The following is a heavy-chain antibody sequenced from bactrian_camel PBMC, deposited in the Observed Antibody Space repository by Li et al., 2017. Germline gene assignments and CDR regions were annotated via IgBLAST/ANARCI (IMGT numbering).Heavy chain of an antibody. CDR1: GFTSNSCG. CDR3: NTYPPHCAGY. J-gene: IGHJ4*01. D-gene: IGHD2*01. CDR2: ISTSATT. V-gene: IGHV3S53*01. Sequence: HVQLVESGGDSVQAGGSLRLSCTAPGFTSNSCGMDWYRQAPGKEREFVSSISTSATTSYADSVKGRFTISKDKVTDTVYLQMNSLKPEDTAMYSCNTYPPHCAGYRGQGTQVTVS.